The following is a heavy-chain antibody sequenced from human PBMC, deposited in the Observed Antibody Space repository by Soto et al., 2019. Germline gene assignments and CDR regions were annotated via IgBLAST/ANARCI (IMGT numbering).Heavy chain of an antibody. J-gene: IGHJ6*03. V-gene: IGHV3-30*18. CDR2: ISYDGSNK. CDR1: GFTFSSYG. CDR3: AKDRIVVVPDPQGYGYYYYYMDV. D-gene: IGHD2-2*01. Sequence: QVQLVESGGGVVQPGRSLRLSCAASGFTFSSYGMHWVRQAPGKGLAWVAVISYDGSNKYYADSVKGRFTISRDNSKNTLDLQMNSLRAEDTAVYYCAKDRIVVVPDPQGYGYYYYYMDVWGKGTTVTVSS.